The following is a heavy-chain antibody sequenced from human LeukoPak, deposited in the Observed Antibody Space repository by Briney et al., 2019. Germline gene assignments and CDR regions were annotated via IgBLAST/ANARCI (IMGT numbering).Heavy chain of an antibody. CDR2: INHSGST. D-gene: IGHD6-19*01. Sequence: SETLSLTCAVYGGSFSVYYWSWIRQPPGKGLEWIGEINHSGSTNYNPSLKSRVTISVDTSKNQFSLKLSSVTAADTAVYYCARRSSGWYPSTLYYYYYMDVWGKGTTVTISS. J-gene: IGHJ6*03. CDR3: ARRSSGWYPSTLYYYYYMDV. CDR1: GGSFSVYY. V-gene: IGHV4-34*01.